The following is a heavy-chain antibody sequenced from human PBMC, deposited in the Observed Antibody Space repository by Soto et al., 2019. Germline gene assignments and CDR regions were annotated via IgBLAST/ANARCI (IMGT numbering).Heavy chain of an antibody. CDR1: GGSIGSHY. V-gene: IGHV4-59*08. D-gene: IGHD3-16*01. J-gene: IGHJ4*02. Sequence: SETQSLTCTVSGGSIGSHYWSWIRQPPGEGLEWIGRASYSGSPNYNPSLKSRVTISIDTSKNQFSLKLTSVTAADTAVYYCARQWGGDYWGQGTLVTVSS. CDR3: ARQWGGDY. CDR2: ASYSGSP.